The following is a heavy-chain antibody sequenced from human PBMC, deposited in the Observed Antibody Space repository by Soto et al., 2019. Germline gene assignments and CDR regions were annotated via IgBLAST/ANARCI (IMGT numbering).Heavy chain of an antibody. J-gene: IGHJ6*03. CDR1: GFTFSSYA. V-gene: IGHV3-23*01. Sequence: GGSLRLSCAASGFTFSSYAMSWVRQAPGKGLEWVSAISGSGGSTYYADSVKGRFTISRDNSKNTLYLQMNSMRAEDTAVYYCAKVGVVVPAAMIVYYYYYMDVWGKGTTVTVSS. D-gene: IGHD2-2*01. CDR2: ISGSGGST. CDR3: AKVGVVVPAAMIVYYYYYMDV.